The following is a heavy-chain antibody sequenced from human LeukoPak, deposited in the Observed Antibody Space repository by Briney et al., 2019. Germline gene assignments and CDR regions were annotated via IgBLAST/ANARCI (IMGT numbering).Heavy chain of an antibody. J-gene: IGHJ4*02. CDR1: GFTFSLYA. CDR3: VKDTSYYDASGLMGGGGYFDY. Sequence: PGGSLRLSCAASGFTFSLYAMHWVRQAPGKGLEWVAVTSYDGTTKYYGDSVEGRFTISRDNSKNLLYLQMNSLTTADTAVYYCVKDTSYYDASGLMGGGGYFDYWGQGTLVTVSS. D-gene: IGHD3-9*01. V-gene: IGHV3-30*14. CDR2: TSYDGTTK.